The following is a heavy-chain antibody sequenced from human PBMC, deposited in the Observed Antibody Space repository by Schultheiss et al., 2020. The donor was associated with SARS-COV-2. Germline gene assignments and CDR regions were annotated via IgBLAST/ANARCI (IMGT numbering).Heavy chain of an antibody. Sequence: SETLSLTCTVSGGSISSYYWSWIRQPPGKGLEWIGYIYYSGSTNSNPSLKSRVTMSVDTSKNQFSLNLSSVTAADTAVYYCARHEFGVVAATVFDYWGQGTLVTVSS. CDR1: GGSISSYY. D-gene: IGHD2-15*01. CDR3: ARHEFGVVAATVFDY. CDR2: IYYSGST. J-gene: IGHJ4*02. V-gene: IGHV4-59*01.